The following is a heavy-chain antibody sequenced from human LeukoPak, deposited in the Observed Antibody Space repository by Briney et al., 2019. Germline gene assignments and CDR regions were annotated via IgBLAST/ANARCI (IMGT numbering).Heavy chain of an antibody. CDR3: ARYDGGSGPFDY. V-gene: IGHV3-53*01. CDR1: GFTFSSYG. CDR2: LYSGGNT. J-gene: IGHJ4*02. Sequence: GGSLRLSCAASGFTFSSYGMHWVRQAPGKGLEWVSVLYSGGNTYYADSVKGRFTISRDNSKNTLYLQMNSLRAEDTAVYYCARYDGGSGPFDYWGQGTLVTVSS. D-gene: IGHD3-10*01.